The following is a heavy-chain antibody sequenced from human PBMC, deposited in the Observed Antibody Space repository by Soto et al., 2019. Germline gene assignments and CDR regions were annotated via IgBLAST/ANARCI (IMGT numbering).Heavy chain of an antibody. J-gene: IGHJ6*02. CDR2: IYPGDSDT. Sequence: PGESLKISCKGSGYSFTSYWIGWLRQMPGKGLEWMGIIYPGDSDTRYSPSFQGQVTISADKSISTAYLQWSSLKASDTAMYYCARGSGAAVAGSLYYYCYGMDVWGQGTTVTVSS. CDR1: GYSFTSYW. V-gene: IGHV5-51*01. CDR3: ARGSGAAVAGSLYYYCYGMDV. D-gene: IGHD6-19*01.